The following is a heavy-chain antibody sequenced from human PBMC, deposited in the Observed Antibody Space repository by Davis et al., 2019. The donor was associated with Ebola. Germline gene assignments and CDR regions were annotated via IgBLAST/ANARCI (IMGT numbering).Heavy chain of an antibody. CDR3: ARDTRPRGLDANDDFFDS. CDR2: ISYIGNT. D-gene: IGHD3/OR15-3a*01. CDR1: NGSISGHY. J-gene: IGHJ3*02. V-gene: IGHV4-59*11. Sequence: PGGSLRLSCTISNGSISGHYWSWIRQPPGKGLEWVGYISYIGNTNSNPSLKSRLTISVDTSKNQFSLKLRSVTAADTAVYYCARDTRPRGLDANDDFFDSWSQGTLVIVSS.